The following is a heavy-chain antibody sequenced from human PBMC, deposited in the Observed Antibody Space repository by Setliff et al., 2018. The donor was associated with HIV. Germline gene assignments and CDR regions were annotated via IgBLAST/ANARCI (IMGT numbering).Heavy chain of an antibody. CDR3: AASEKGDCHTTNCANWFDP. J-gene: IGHJ5*02. Sequence: GGSLRLSCAASGFTFSTYEMNWVRQAPGKGLEWVSYITSSGSTIYYATAYGASVKGRFTISRDDSQKTAYLQMNSLKTEDTAVYYCAASEKGDCHTTNCANWFDPWGQGTLVTVSS. D-gene: IGHD2-2*01. V-gene: IGHV3-48*03. CDR2: ITSSGSTIYYA. CDR1: GFTFSTYE.